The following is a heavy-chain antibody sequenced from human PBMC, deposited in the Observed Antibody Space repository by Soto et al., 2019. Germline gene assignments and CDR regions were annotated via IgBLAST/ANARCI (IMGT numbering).Heavy chain of an antibody. CDR3: ASITMVRGVWDV. CDR2: ISAYNGNT. J-gene: IGHJ6*02. V-gene: IGHV1-18*01. D-gene: IGHD3-10*01. CDR1: GYTFTSYG. Sequence: ASVKVSCKASGYTFTSYGISWVRQAPGQGLEWMGWISAYNGNTNYAQKLQGRVTMTTDTSTSTAYMELRSLRSDDTAVYYCASITMVRGVWDVWGQGTTVTVSS.